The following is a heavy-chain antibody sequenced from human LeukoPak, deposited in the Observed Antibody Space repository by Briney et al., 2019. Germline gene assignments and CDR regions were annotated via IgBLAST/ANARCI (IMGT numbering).Heavy chain of an antibody. D-gene: IGHD6-13*01. Sequence: GGSLRLSCAASGFTVTSNYMSWVRQAPGKGLEWVSVIYSGGSTYYSDSVKGRFTISTDNSKNTLYLQMNSPRAEDTAVYYCAKDLTFFASGYSSSRGYWGQGTLVTVSS. CDR2: IYSGGST. CDR1: GFTVTSNY. CDR3: AKDLTFFASGYSSSRGY. J-gene: IGHJ4*02. V-gene: IGHV3-66*01.